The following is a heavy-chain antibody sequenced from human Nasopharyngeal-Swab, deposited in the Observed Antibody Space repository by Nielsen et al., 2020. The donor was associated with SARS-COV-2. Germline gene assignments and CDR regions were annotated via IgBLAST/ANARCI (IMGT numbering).Heavy chain of an antibody. J-gene: IGHJ6*02. D-gene: IGHD3-10*01. Sequence: WIRQPPGKGLEWVAVISYDGSNKYYAASVKGRFTISRDNSKNTLYLQMNSLRAEDTAVYYCARGPGDGMDVWGQGTTVTVSS. CDR2: ISYDGSNK. V-gene: IGHV3-30-3*01. CDR3: ARGPGDGMDV.